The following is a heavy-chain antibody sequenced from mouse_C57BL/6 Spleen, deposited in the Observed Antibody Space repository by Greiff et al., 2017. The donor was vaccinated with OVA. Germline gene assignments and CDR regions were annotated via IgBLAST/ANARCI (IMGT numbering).Heavy chain of an antibody. CDR1: GYTFTSYW. D-gene: IGHD2-12*01. Sequence: QVQLQQPGAELVRPGTSVKLSCKASGYTFTSYWMHWVKQRPGQGLEWIGVIDPSDSYTNYNQKFKGKATWTVDTSSSTAYMQLSSLTSEDSAVYYCARGDSFDYWGQGTTLTVSS. J-gene: IGHJ2*01. CDR2: IDPSDSYT. CDR3: ARGDSFDY. V-gene: IGHV1-59*01.